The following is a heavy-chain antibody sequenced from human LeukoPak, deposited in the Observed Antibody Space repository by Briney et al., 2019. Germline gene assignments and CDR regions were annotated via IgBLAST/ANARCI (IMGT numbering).Heavy chain of an antibody. J-gene: IGHJ5*02. D-gene: IGHD2-2*01. CDR3: ARGVGSTSSNWFDP. V-gene: IGHV4-61*02. CDR1: GGSFSSGTYY. CDR2: IYGSGNT. Sequence: PSETLSLTCTVSGGSFSSGTYYWSWGRQPAGRGGEWGGRIYGSGNTNYKPSHKSRVTISVDTSRNQCSQKRSSVSTADTAVYYCARGVGSTSSNWFDPWGQGTLVTVSS.